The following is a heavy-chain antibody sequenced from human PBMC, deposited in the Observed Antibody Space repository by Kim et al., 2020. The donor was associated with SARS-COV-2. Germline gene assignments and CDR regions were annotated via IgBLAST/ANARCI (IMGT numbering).Heavy chain of an antibody. D-gene: IGHD3-22*01. CDR1: GFTFSDYY. CDR2: ISSSGSTI. Sequence: GGSLRLSCAASGFTFSDYYMSWIRQAPGKGLEWVSYISSSGSTIYYADSVKGRFTISRDNAKNSLYLQMNSLRAEDTAVYYCARDAKHYYDKGGYFDYWGQGTLVTVSS. V-gene: IGHV3-11*01. CDR3: ARDAKHYYDKGGYFDY. J-gene: IGHJ4*02.